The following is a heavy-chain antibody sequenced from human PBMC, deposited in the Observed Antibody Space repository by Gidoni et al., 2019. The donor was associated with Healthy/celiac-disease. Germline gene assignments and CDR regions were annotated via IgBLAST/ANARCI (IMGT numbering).Heavy chain of an antibody. CDR1: GYTFRSYG. CDR2: ISAKTGNI. V-gene: IGHV1-18*04. CDR3: ARVGGFLEWLVDDY. Sequence: QVQLVQSGGEVKKPGASVKVSCKASGYTFRSYGISWVRQAPGQGLEWMGWISAKTGNINYAQKFQGRVTMTTDTSTSIAYMDLRTLRSDDTAVYYCARVGGFLEWLVDDYWGQGTLVTVSS. J-gene: IGHJ4*02. D-gene: IGHD3-3*01.